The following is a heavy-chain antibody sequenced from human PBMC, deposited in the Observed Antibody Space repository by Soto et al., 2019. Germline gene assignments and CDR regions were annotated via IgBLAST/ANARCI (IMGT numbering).Heavy chain of an antibody. V-gene: IGHV1-69*13. D-gene: IGHD2-2*01. Sequence: SVKVSCKASGGTFSSYAISWVRQAPGQGLEWMGGIIPIFGTANYAQKFQGRVTITADESTSTAYMELSSLRSEDTAVYYCASLIEHQGNNWFDPWGQGTLVTVSS. CDR1: GGTFSSYA. CDR3: ASLIEHQGNNWFDP. CDR2: IIPIFGTA. J-gene: IGHJ5*02.